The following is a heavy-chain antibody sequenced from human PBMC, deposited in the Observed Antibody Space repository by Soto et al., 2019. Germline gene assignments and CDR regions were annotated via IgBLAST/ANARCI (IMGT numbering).Heavy chain of an antibody. V-gene: IGHV1-69*02. J-gene: IGHJ6*02. CDR1: GGTFSSCT. D-gene: IGHD2-21*02. CDR2: IIPILGIA. CDR3: ASEYCGGDCYSAARYGMDV. Sequence: GASVEVSCKASGGTFSSCTSSWVRQAPGQGLEWMGRIIPILGIANYAQKFQGRVTITRDTSASTAYMELSSLRSEDTAVYYCASEYCGGDCYSAARYGMDVWGQGTTVTVS.